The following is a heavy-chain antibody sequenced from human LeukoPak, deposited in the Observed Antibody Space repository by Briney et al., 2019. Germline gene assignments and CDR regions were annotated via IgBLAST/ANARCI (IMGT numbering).Heavy chain of an antibody. CDR3: AKDQLGDYGPLDY. Sequence: PGGSLRLSCAASGFTFSNYGMHWVRQAPGKGLEWVAFIRYDGSNKYYADSVKGRFTISRDNSKNTLYLQMNSLRAEDTAVYYCAKDQLGDYGPLDYWGQGTLVTVSS. CDR1: GFTFSNYG. V-gene: IGHV3-30*02. CDR2: IRYDGSNK. D-gene: IGHD4-17*01. J-gene: IGHJ4*02.